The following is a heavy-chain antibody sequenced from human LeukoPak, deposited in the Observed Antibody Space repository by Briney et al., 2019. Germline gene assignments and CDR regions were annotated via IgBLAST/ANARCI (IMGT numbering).Heavy chain of an antibody. CDR1: GFTFSSYE. CDR3: ARGLKSYYGMDV. J-gene: IGHJ6*02. CDR2: ISSSGSTI. Sequence: GGSLRLSCVASGFTFSSYEMNWVRQAPGKGLEWVSYISSSGSTIYYADSVKGRFTISRDNAKNSLYLQMNSLRAEDTAVYYCARGLKSYYGMDVWGQGTTVTVSS. V-gene: IGHV3-48*03.